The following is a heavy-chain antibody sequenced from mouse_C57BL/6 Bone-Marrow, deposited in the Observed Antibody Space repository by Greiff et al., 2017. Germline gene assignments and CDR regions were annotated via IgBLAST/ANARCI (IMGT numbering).Heavy chain of an antibody. Sequence: EVQLVESGGGLVKPGGSLKLSCAASGFTFSDSGMHWVRQAPEKGLEWVAYISSGSSTIYYADTVKGRFTLSRDNAKNTLFLQMTSLRSEDTAMYYCANGPPSRGQGTTLPASS. CDR2: ISSGSSTI. CDR3: ANGPPS. V-gene: IGHV5-17*01. J-gene: IGHJ2*01. CDR1: GFTFSDSG.